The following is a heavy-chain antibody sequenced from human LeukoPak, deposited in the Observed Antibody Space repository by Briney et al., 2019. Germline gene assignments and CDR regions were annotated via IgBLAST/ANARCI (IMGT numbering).Heavy chain of an antibody. CDR1: GYTLTELS. CDR3: AKAGSSSSFRYYFDY. V-gene: IGHV1-24*01. CDR2: FDPEDGET. D-gene: IGHD6-6*01. Sequence: ASVKVSCTVSGYTLTELSMHWVRQAPGKGLEWMGGFDPEDGETIYAQKFQGRVTMTEDTSTDTAYMELSSLRSEDTAVYYCAKAGSSSSFRYYFDYWGQGTLVTVSS. J-gene: IGHJ4*02.